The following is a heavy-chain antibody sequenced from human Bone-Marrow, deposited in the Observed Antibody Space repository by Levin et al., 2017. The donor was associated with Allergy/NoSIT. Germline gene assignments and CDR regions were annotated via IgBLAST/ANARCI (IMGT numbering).Heavy chain of an antibody. D-gene: IGHD4-23*01. J-gene: IGHJ4*02. V-gene: IGHV4-61*01. Sequence: SETLSLTCTVPGGSVSSGSYYWSWIRQPPGRGLEWIAYIYHSGSTKYNPSLKSRVTISLDTSRNQFSLRLTSLTAADTAVSYCARGSYFGGLSFDCWGKGTLVTVSS. CDR1: GGSVSSGSYY. CDR2: IYHSGST. CDR3: ARGSYFGGLSFDC.